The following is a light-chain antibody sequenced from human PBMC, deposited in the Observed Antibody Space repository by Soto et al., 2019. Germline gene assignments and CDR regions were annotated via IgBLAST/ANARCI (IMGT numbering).Light chain of an antibody. J-gene: IGKJ1*01. V-gene: IGKV3-15*01. CDR1: QSVSTN. CDR3: QQYNTWPRT. CDR2: GAS. Sequence: EIVMTQSPATLSVSPGERATLSCRARQSVSTNLAWYQQKPGQAPRLLIYGASTRATGIPARFSGSGSGTEFTLTISILQSEDFAVYYCQQYNTWPRTFGQGTKVEIK.